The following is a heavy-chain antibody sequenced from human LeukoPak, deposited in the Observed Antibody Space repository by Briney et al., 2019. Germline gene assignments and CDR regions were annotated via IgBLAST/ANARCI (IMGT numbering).Heavy chain of an antibody. J-gene: IGHJ4*02. D-gene: IGHD3-22*01. CDR2: TSYDGSNK. V-gene: IGHV3-30-3*01. CDR1: GFTFSSYA. Sequence: QAGGSLRLSCAASGFTFSSYAMHWVRQAPGKGLEWVAVTSYDGSNKYYADSVKGRFTISRDNSKNTLYLQMNSLRAEDTAVYYCAREDLVVITPSSIDYWGQGTLVTVSS. CDR3: AREDLVVITPSSIDY.